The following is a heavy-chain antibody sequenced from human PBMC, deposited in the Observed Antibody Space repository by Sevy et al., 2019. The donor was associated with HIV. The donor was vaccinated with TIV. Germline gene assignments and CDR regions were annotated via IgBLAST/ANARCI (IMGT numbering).Heavy chain of an antibody. CDR2: IKSKTDGGTT. CDR3: TTHIVVVPAAMWRADYYGMDV. J-gene: IGHJ6*02. CDR1: GFTFSNAW. D-gene: IGHD2-2*01. V-gene: IGHV3-15*01. Sequence: GGSLRLSCAASGFTFSNAWMSWVRQAPGKGLEWVGRIKSKTDGGTTDYAAPVKGRFTITRDDSKNTLYLQMNSLKTRDTAVYYCTTHIVVVPAAMWRADYYGMDVWGQGTTVTVSS.